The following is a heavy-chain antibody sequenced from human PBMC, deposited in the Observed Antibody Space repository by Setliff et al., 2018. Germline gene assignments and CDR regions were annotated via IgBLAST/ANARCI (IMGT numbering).Heavy chain of an antibody. V-gene: IGHV4-39*07. CDR2: ISYGGTT. Sequence: SETLSLTCTVSGGSISSSYYYWGWIRQPPGKGLEWIGTISYGGTTYSNPSLKSRVTISVDTSKNQFSLKLSSVTAADTAIYYCARIFDYWGQGTLVTVSS. CDR3: ARIFDY. J-gene: IGHJ4*02. CDR1: GGSISSSYYY.